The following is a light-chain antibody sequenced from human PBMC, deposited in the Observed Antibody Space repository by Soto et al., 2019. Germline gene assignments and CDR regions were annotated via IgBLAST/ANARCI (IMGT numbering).Light chain of an antibody. V-gene: IGLV2-14*01. CDR2: EVS. Sequence: QSALTQPASVSGSPGQSITFSCTGTSSDVGGYNFVSWYQHHPGKAPKLIIYEVSNRPSGVSNRFSASKSGNTASLTISGLQAADEADYYCSSYKNSSTPVGFGGGTQLTVL. CDR3: SSYKNSSTPVG. J-gene: IGLJ2*01. CDR1: SSDVGGYNF.